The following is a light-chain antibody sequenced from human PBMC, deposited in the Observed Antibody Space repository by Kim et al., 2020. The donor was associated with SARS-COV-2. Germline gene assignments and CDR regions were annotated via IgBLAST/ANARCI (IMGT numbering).Light chain of an antibody. CDR1: QSISDY. CDR3: QQSYSIPWT. CDR2: ASS. V-gene: IGKV1-39*01. J-gene: IGKJ1*01. Sequence: ASVGDRVTITCRASQSISDYLNWYQQKPGVAPKLLIYASSSLQSGVPSRFSGRGSETDFTLTISSLLPEDFATYYCQQSYSIPWTFGQGTKVEIK.